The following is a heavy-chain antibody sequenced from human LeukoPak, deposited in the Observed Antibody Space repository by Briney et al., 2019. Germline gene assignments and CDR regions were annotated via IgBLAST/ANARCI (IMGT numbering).Heavy chain of an antibody. D-gene: IGHD1-20*01. V-gene: IGHV1-2*02. Sequence: ASAKVSCKASGYIFTDYYMHWVRQAPGQGLEWVGCINPNSGGTDSAQKFQGRVTMTRDTSISTAYMELISLRSDDTAVYYCARGYNWNDGVDPWGQGTLVTVSS. J-gene: IGHJ5*02. CDR1: GYIFTDYY. CDR2: INPNSGGT. CDR3: ARGYNWNDGVDP.